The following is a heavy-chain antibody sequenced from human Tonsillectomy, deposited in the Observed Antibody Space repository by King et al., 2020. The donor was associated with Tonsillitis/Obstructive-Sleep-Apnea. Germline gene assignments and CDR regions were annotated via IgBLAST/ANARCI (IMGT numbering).Heavy chain of an antibody. D-gene: IGHD3-3*01. CDR1: GGSISGYY. CDR3: ARNFYDFWSGYTYYFDY. Sequence: QLQESGPGLVKPSETLSLTCTVSGGSISGYYWSWIRQPPGKGLEWIGYVYYSGSTNYNPSLKSRVTISVDTSDKQFSLKLSSVTAADTAVYYCARNFYDFWSGYTYYFDYCGQGTLVTVSS. CDR2: VYYSGST. V-gene: IGHV4-59*01. J-gene: IGHJ4*02.